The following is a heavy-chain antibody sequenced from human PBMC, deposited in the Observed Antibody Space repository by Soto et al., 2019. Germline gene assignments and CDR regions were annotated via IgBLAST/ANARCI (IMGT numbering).Heavy chain of an antibody. CDR2: SNAGNGNT. CDR3: ARERGRYSYGYGPEDYFDY. D-gene: IGHD5-18*01. V-gene: IGHV1-3*01. J-gene: IGHJ4*02. Sequence: SVKVSCKAPGSTFTSYAMPWVRQAPGQRLEWMGWSNAGNGNTKYSQKFQGRVTITRDTSASTAYTELSSLRSEDTAVYYCARERGRYSYGYGPEDYFDYWGQGTLVTVSS. CDR1: GSTFTSYA.